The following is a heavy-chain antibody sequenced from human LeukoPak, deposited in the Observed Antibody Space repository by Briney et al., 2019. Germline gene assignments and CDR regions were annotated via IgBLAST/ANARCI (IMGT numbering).Heavy chain of an antibody. D-gene: IGHD4-17*01. V-gene: IGHV3-30*18. CDR2: ISYDGSNK. CDR3: AKDFETATVSPYYYYYGMDV. CDR1: GFTFSSYG. Sequence: GGSLRLSCAASGFTFSSYGMHWVRQAPGKGLEWVAVISYDGSNKYYADSVKGRFTISRDNSKNTLYLQMNSLRAEDTAVYYCAKDFETATVSPYYYYYGMDVWGQGTTVTVSS. J-gene: IGHJ6*02.